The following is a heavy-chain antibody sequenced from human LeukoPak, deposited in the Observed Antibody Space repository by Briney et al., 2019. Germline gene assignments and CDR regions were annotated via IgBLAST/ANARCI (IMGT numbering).Heavy chain of an antibody. Sequence: PGGSLRLSCAASGFTFSSYWMSWVRQAPGKGLEWVANIKQDGSEKYYVDSVKGRFTISRDNAKNSLYLQMNSLRAEDTAVYYCARHGVVVVPAASVPRPYYHYYGMDVWGQGTTVTVSS. D-gene: IGHD2-2*01. V-gene: IGHV3-7*03. J-gene: IGHJ6*02. CDR1: GFTFSSYW. CDR3: ARHGVVVVPAASVPRPYYHYYGMDV. CDR2: IKQDGSEK.